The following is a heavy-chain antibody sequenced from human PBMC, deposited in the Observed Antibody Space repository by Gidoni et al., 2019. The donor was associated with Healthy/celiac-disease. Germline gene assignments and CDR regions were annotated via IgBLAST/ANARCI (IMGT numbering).Heavy chain of an antibody. CDR2: INPNSGGT. V-gene: IGHV1-2*02. Sequence: QVQLVQSGAELKKPGASVKVSCKSSGYTFTGYYMHWVRQAPGQGLEWMGWINPNSGGTNYAQKFQGRVTMTRDTSISTAYMELSRLRSDDTAVYYCARRRITIFGVVPGGVDAFDIWGQGTMVTVSS. CDR1: GYTFTGYY. CDR3: ARRRITIFGVVPGGVDAFDI. D-gene: IGHD3-3*01. J-gene: IGHJ3*02.